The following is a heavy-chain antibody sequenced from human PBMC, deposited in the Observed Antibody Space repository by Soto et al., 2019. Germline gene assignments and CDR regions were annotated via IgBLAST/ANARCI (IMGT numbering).Heavy chain of an antibody. J-gene: IGHJ2*01. CDR1: GGSISSSSYY. V-gene: IGHV4-39*07. CDR3: ACMVVATTDYWYFDL. Sequence: SETLSLTCTVSGGSISSSSYYWGWIRQPPGKGLEWIGSIYYSGSTYSNPSLKSRVTISVDTSKNQFSLKLSSVTAADTAVYYCACMVVATTDYWYFDLWGRGTLVTVSS. CDR2: IYYSGST. D-gene: IGHD2-15*01.